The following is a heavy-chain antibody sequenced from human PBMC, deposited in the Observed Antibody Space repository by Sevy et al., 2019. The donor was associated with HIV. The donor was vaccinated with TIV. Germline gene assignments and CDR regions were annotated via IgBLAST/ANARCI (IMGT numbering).Heavy chain of an antibody. V-gene: IGHV3-9*01. CDR1: GFTFDDYA. CDR3: AKDRYSTGWYSGTFYYGMDV. Sequence: GGSLRLSCAASGFTFDDYAMHWVRQAPGKGLEWVSGVRWNSGSIGYADSVKGRFTISRDNAKNALYLQMNSLRAEDTALYYCAKDRYSTGWYSGTFYYGMDVWGQGTTVTVSS. J-gene: IGHJ6*02. D-gene: IGHD6-19*01. CDR2: VRWNSGSI.